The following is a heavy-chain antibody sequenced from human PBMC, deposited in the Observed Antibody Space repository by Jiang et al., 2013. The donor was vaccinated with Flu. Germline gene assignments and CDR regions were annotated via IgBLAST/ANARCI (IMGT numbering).Heavy chain of an antibody. CDR2: MSYSGSP. CDR3: AVSYGGDAFDI. V-gene: IGHV4-39*01. J-gene: IGHJ3*02. CDR1: GGSISSSGYS. Sequence: KPSETLSLTCTVSGGSISSSGYSWGWIRQPPGKGLDWIGIMSYSGSPYYSPSLKSRVTISVDTSNNHFSLNLRSVTAADTAVYYCAVSYGGDAFDIWGQGTTVSISS. D-gene: IGHD4/OR15-4a*01.